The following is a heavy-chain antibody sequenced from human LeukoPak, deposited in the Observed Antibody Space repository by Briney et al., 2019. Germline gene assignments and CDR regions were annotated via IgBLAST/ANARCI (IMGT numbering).Heavy chain of an antibody. D-gene: IGHD6-19*01. CDR3: ARGVSLDGLGWLVTLFDY. CDR2: INPSGGST. J-gene: IGHJ4*02. Sequence: ASVKVSCKVSGYTLTELSMHWVRQAPGQGLEWMGIINPSGGSTSYAQKFQGRVTMTRDTSTSTVYMELSSLRSEDTAVYYCARGVSLDGLGWLVTLFDYWGQGTLVTVSS. CDR1: GYTLTELS. V-gene: IGHV1-46*01.